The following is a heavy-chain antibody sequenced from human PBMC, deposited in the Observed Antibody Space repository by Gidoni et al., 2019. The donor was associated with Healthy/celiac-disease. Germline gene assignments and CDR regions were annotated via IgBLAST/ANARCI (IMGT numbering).Heavy chain of an antibody. CDR3: ARDCSGGSCSYRRNAFDI. V-gene: IGHV1-69*01. Sequence: QVQLVQSGAEVKKPGSSVTVPCKASGGTFSSYAISWVRQAPGQGLEWMGGIIPIFGTANYAQKFQGRVTITADESTSTAYMELSSLRSEDTAVYYCARDCSGGSCSYRRNAFDIWGQGTMVTVSS. J-gene: IGHJ3*02. D-gene: IGHD2-15*01. CDR2: IIPIFGTA. CDR1: GGTFSSYA.